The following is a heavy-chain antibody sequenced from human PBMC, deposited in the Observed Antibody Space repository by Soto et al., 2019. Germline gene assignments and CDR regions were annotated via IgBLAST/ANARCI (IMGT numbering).Heavy chain of an antibody. D-gene: IGHD3-3*01. J-gene: IGHJ6*03. V-gene: IGHV4-59*08. CDR3: ARTLLDYYYYLDV. CDR1: GGSISSYY. Sequence: SETLSLTCTVSGGSISSYYWSWIRQPPGKGLEWIGYIYYSGSTNYNPSLKSRVTISVDTSKNQFSLKLSSVTAADTAVYYCARTLLDYYYYLDVWGKGTTVTVSS. CDR2: IYYSGST.